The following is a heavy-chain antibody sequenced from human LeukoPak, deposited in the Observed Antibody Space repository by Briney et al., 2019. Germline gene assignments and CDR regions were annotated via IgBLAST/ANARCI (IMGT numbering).Heavy chain of an antibody. CDR1: GFTFSSYA. J-gene: IGHJ4*02. CDR2: ISSNGGST. CDR3: ATAFGTGAPFEY. D-gene: IGHD2-8*02. Sequence: GGSLRLSCAASGFTFSSYAMHWVRQAPGKGLEYVSAISSNGGSTYYANSVKGRFTISRDNSKNTLYLQMGSLRAEDMAVYYCATAFGTGAPFEYWGQGTLVTVSS. V-gene: IGHV3-64*01.